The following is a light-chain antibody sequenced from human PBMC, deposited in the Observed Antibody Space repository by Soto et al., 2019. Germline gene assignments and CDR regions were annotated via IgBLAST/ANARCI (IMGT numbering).Light chain of an antibody. CDR1: QTLNNN. V-gene: IGKV3-15*01. Sequence: EIAMTQSPATLSVLPGETATLSCRASQTLNNNLAWYQQKPGQAPRLLIYGVSTMATGIPARFSGSGSGTEFTLAINNLQSEDSAVYYCQQHNGWPLTFGAGTKVEFK. CDR3: QQHNGWPLT. CDR2: GVS. J-gene: IGKJ4*01.